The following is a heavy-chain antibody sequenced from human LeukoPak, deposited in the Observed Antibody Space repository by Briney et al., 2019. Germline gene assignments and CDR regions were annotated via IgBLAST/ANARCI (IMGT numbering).Heavy chain of an antibody. D-gene: IGHD2-2*01. V-gene: IGHV4-30-2*01. CDR1: GGSISSGGYS. CDR2: IYHSGST. J-gene: IGHJ6*02. Sequence: PSETLSLTCAVSGGSISSGGYSWSWIRQPPGKGLEWIGYIYHSGSTYYNPSLKSRVTISVDRSKNQFSLKLSSVTAADTAVYYCARVDSTVGFGMDVWGQGTTVTVSS. CDR3: ARVDSTVGFGMDV.